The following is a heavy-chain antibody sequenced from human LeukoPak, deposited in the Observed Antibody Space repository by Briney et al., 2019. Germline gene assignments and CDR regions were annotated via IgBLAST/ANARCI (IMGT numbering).Heavy chain of an antibody. J-gene: IGHJ5*02. CDR1: GYTFTSYA. D-gene: IGHD3-10*01. CDR2: INAGNGNT. V-gene: IGHV1-3*03. CDR3: ARGREFGYWFDP. Sequence: GASVKVSCKASGYTFTSYAMHWVRQAPGQRLEWMGWINAGNGNTKYSQEFQGRVTITRDTSASIAYMELSSLRSEDMAVYYCARGREFGYWFDPWGQGTLVTVSS.